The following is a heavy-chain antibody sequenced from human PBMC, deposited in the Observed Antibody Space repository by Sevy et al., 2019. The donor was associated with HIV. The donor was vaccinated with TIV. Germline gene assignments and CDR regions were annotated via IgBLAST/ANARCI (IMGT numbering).Heavy chain of an antibody. CDR3: AKDPRGYSYGYWYYYYYGMDV. D-gene: IGHD5-18*01. CDR1: GFTFSSYG. V-gene: IGHV3-30*18. Sequence: GGSLRLSCAPSGFTFSSYGMHWVRQAPGKGLEWVAVISYDGSNKYYADSVKGRFTISRDNSKNTLYLQMNSLRAEDTAVYYCAKDPRGYSYGYWYYYYYGMDVWGQGTTVTVSS. J-gene: IGHJ6*02. CDR2: ISYDGSNK.